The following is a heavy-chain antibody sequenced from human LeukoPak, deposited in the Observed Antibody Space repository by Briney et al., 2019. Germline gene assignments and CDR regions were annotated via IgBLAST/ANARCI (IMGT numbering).Heavy chain of an antibody. CDR2: ISEDGDT. Sequence: GGSLRLSCAASGFTFGDFAMHWVRQAPGKGLEWVSLISEDGDTYYGDSVKGRLTVSRDNSKNSLYLQMNSLRTEDTGLYYCARVRTAMEIGAYWGQGTLVTVSS. D-gene: IGHD5-18*01. CDR1: GFTFGDFA. J-gene: IGHJ4*02. V-gene: IGHV3-43*02. CDR3: ARVRTAMEIGAY.